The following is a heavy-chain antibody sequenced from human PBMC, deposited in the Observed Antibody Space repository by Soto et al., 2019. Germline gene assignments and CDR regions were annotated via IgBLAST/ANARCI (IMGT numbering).Heavy chain of an antibody. CDR3: ARAEYTEAEYYHGMGV. D-gene: IGHD2-2*02. CDR2: TFYRSKWYN. Sequence: SQTLSLTCVISGDSVSSNSAGWNWIRQSPSRGLEWLGRTFYRSKWYNDYAVSLKGRISINADTSKNQFSLQLNSVTPEDTAVYYCARAEYTEAEYYHGMGVGGQGPTVNGS. V-gene: IGHV6-1*01. CDR1: GDSVSSNSAG. J-gene: IGHJ6*02.